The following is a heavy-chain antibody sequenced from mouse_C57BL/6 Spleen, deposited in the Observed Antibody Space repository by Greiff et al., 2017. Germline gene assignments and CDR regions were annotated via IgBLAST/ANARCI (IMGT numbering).Heavy chain of an antibody. J-gene: IGHJ2*01. V-gene: IGHV1-64*01. CDR1: GYTFTSYW. CDR2: IHPNSGST. CDR3: APITTVVAAPFDY. Sequence: VQLQQPGAELVKPGASVKLSCKASGYTFTSYWMHWVKQRPGQGLEWIGMIHPNSGSTNYNEKFKSKATLTVDKSSSTAYMQLSSLTSEDSAVYYCAPITTVVAAPFDYWGQGTTLTVSS. D-gene: IGHD1-1*01.